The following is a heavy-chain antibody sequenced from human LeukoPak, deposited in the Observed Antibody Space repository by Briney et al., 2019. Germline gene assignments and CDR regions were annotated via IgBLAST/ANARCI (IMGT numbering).Heavy chain of an antibody. CDR2: INAGNGNT. D-gene: IGHD3-10*01. Sequence: ASVKVSCKASGYTFTSYGISWVRQAPGQRLEWMGWINAGNGNTKYSQKFQGRVTITRDTSASTAYMELSSLRSEDTAVYYCARTKSVRGDSSPLGYWGQGTLVTVSS. V-gene: IGHV1-3*01. J-gene: IGHJ4*02. CDR3: ARTKSVRGDSSPLGY. CDR1: GYTFTSYG.